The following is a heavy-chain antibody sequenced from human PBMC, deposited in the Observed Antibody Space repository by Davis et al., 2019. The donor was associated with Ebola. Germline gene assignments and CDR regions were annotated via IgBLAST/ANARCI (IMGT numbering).Heavy chain of an antibody. V-gene: IGHV3-23*01. D-gene: IGHD3/OR15-3a*01. J-gene: IGHJ4*02. CDR3: TRWALDNNPFDY. CDR2: ISGRSTTI. CDR1: GFTFSSHS. Sequence: GESLKISCTASGFTFSSHSMAWVRQAPGKGLEWVSVISGRSTTIYYADSVKGRFTISRDNSKNTLYLHMNSLNTEDTAVYYCTRWALDNNPFDYWGQGTLVTVSS.